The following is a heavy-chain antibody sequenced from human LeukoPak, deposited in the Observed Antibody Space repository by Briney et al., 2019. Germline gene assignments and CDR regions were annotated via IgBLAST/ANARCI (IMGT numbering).Heavy chain of an antibody. CDR3: ASAQGYYYYYGMDV. CDR2: IRGGGSGA. V-gene: IGHV3-23*01. J-gene: IGHJ6*02. CDR1: GFTFSSYA. Sequence: GGSLRLSCAASGFTFSSYAMSWVRQAPGKGLEWVSTIRGGGSGAYYADSVKGRFTISRDNAKNSLYLQMNSLRAEDTAVYYCASAQGYYYYYGMDVWGQGTTVTVSS.